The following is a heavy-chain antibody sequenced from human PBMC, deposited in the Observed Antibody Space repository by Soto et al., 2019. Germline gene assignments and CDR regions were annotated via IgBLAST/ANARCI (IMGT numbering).Heavy chain of an antibody. D-gene: IGHD3-9*01. Sequence: SETLSLTCGVSGGSISGYYWIWIRQPPGKGLEWIGYVRYSGTTNYNPSLQSRVTISADASKSQFSLKLSSVTAADTAVYYCARDSLTGRYGMDVWGQGTAVTVSS. CDR3: ARDSLTGRYGMDV. J-gene: IGHJ6*02. CDR1: GGSISGYY. V-gene: IGHV4-59*01. CDR2: VRYSGTT.